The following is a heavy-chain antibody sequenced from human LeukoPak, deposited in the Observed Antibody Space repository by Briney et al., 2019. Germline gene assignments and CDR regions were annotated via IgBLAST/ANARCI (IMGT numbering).Heavy chain of an antibody. J-gene: IGHJ4*02. CDR2: ISGSGGST. CDR3: AKNVLLWFGELWDFDY. D-gene: IGHD3-10*01. Sequence: GGSLRLSCAASGFTFSSYGMSWVRQAPGKGLEWVSAISGSGGSTYYADSVKGRFTISRDNSKNTLYLQMNSLRAEDTAVYYCAKNVLLWFGELWDFDYWGQGTLVTVSS. V-gene: IGHV3-23*01. CDR1: GFTFSSYG.